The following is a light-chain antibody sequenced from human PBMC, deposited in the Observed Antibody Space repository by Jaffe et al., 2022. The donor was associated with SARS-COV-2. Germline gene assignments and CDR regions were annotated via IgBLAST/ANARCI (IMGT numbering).Light chain of an antibody. CDR2: KAS. Sequence: DIQMTQSPSTLSASVGDRVTITCRASQSISSSLAWYQQKPGKAPKLLIYKASGLESGVPSRFSGSGSGTEFTLTINSLQPDDFATYYCQQFSGSPYTFGQGTKLEIK. J-gene: IGKJ2*01. CDR3: QQFSGSPYT. V-gene: IGKV1-5*03. CDR1: QSISSS.